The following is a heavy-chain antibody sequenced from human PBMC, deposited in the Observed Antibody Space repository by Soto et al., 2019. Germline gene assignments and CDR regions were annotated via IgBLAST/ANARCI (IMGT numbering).Heavy chain of an antibody. D-gene: IGHD2-21*02. Sequence: QVQLQESGPGLVKPLQTLSLTCTVSGGSISSGGYYWSWIRQHPGKGLEWIGYIYYSGSTYYNPSLKSRVTISVDTSKNQFSLKLSSVTAADTAVYYCARDVAPATAGFDPRGQGTLVTVSS. V-gene: IGHV4-31*03. CDR2: IYYSGST. CDR3: ARDVAPATAGFDP. CDR1: GGSISSGGYY. J-gene: IGHJ5*02.